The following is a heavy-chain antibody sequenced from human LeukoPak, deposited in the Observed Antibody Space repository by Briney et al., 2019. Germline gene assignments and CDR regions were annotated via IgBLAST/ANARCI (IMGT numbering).Heavy chain of an antibody. Sequence: SETLSLTCTVSGGSISSSSYYWGWIRQPPGKGLEWIGSIYYSGSTYYNPSLKSRVTISVDTSKNQFSLKLCSVTAADTAVYYCARHYYGDYDPYFDYWGQGTLVTVSS. J-gene: IGHJ4*02. CDR3: ARHYYGDYDPYFDY. CDR2: IYYSGST. CDR1: GGSISSSSYY. V-gene: IGHV4-39*01. D-gene: IGHD4-17*01.